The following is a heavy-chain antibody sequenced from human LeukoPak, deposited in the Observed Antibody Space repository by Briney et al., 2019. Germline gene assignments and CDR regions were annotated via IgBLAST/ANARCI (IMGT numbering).Heavy chain of an antibody. CDR1: SALLTRSNFY. CDR3: ARQGSPVKGSGTYKASFDF. Sequence: PSETLSLTCSVSSALLTRSNFYRGWLRQTPGKGLEWIGSVSYSEGTSYNPSLKSRVLIFVDTSKDQFSLKLTSVTAADTALYYCARQGSPVKGSGTYKASFDFWGQGTLVSVSS. J-gene: IGHJ4*02. D-gene: IGHD1-26*01. V-gene: IGHV4-39*01. CDR2: VSYSEGT.